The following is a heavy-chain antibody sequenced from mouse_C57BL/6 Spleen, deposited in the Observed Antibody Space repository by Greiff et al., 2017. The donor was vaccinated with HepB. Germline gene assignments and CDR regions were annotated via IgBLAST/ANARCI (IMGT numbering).Heavy chain of an antibody. V-gene: IGHV1-82*01. CDR1: GYAFSSSW. CDR3: ARSTVVTPLDYYAMDY. D-gene: IGHD2-1*01. CDR2: IYPGDGDT. J-gene: IGHJ4*01. Sequence: VQLQQSGPELVKPGASVKISCKASGYAFSSSWMNWVKQRPGKGLEWIGRIYPGDGDTNYNGKFKGKATLTADKSSSTAYMQLSSLTSEDSAVYFCARSTVVTPLDYYAMDYWGQGTSVTVSS.